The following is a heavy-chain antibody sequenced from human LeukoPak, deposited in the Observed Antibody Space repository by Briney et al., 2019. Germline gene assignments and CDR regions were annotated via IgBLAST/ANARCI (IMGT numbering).Heavy chain of an antibody. Sequence: SQTLSLTCAISGDSVSSNSAAWNWTRQSPSRGLEWLGRAYYRSRWYDDYVVSVKGRITINPDTSKNQFSLQLNSVTPEDTAVYYCAREIAGTCAFDIWGQGTVVTVSS. CDR3: AREIAGTCAFDI. CDR1: GDSVSSNSAA. V-gene: IGHV6-1*01. CDR2: AYYRSRWYD. D-gene: IGHD6-13*01. J-gene: IGHJ3*02.